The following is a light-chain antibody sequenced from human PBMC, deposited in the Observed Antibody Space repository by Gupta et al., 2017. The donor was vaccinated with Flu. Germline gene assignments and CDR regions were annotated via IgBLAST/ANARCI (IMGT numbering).Light chain of an antibody. CDR2: INN. CDR1: SSNIGSYT. Sequence: SSSNIGSYTVNWYQHLPGTAPKLLIYINNQRPSGVPDRFSGSKSGTSASLAISELQSEDEADYFCAAWDDSLNGVVFGGGTKLTVL. CDR3: AAWDDSLNGVV. V-gene: IGLV1-44*01. J-gene: IGLJ2*01.